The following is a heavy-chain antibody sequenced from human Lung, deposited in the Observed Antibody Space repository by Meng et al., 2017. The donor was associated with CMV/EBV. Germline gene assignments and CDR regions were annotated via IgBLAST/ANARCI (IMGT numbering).Heavy chain of an antibody. V-gene: IGHV1-8*02. CDR2: MNPNSGNT. J-gene: IGHJ4*02. Sequence: ASXXVSXKASGYTFTSFDINWVRQATGQGPEWMGWMNPNSGNTGYAQKFQGRVTLTRDTSISKAYMELMSLRSEDTAVYYCARRPSYSSGCPDCWGPGNLVTVSS. CDR3: ARRPSYSSGCPDC. D-gene: IGHD6-19*01. CDR1: GYTFTSFD.